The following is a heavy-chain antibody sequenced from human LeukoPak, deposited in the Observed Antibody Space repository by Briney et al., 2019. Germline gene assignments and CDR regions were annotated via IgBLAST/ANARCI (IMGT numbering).Heavy chain of an antibody. J-gene: IGHJ4*02. D-gene: IGHD6-13*01. CDR1: GFSFNIYA. V-gene: IGHV3-23*01. CDR2: ISASGGST. CDR3: AKESTYSSSWYYFEY. Sequence: GGSLRLSCAASGFSFNIYAMTWVRQAPGKGPEWVSGISASGGSTNYADSVKGRFTISRDNSKNTVYLQMSSLRDEDTAVYYCAKESTYSSSWYYFEYWGQGTLVTVSS.